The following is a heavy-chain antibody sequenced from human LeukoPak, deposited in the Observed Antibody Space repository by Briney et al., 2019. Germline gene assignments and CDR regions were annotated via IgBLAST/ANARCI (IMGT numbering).Heavy chain of an antibody. CDR3: AKGSSVVAATPAEYFHH. J-gene: IGHJ1*01. V-gene: IGHV3-30*02. Sequence: GGSLRLSCAASGFTFSSYAMHWVRQAPGKGLEWVAFIRYDGYNTYYADSVKGRFTISRDNSKNTVYLQMNSLRPEDTAVYYCAKGSSVVAATPAEYFHHWGQGTLVTVSS. CDR1: GFTFSSYA. CDR2: IRYDGYNT. D-gene: IGHD2-15*01.